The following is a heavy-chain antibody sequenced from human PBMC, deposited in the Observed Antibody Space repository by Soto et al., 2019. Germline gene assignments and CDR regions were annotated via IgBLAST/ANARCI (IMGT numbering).Heavy chain of an antibody. CDR3: AAEPGESYAFRAFER. J-gene: IGHJ3*02. Sequence: SVKVSCTASGFTFTDSAVQWVRQARGQRLEWIGWIVVGSGNTNYAQKFQERVTITRDMSTSTAYMELSSLRSEDTAVYYCAAEPGESYAFRAFERWGQGTMVT. V-gene: IGHV1-58*01. CDR1: GFTFTDSA. D-gene: IGHD2-2*01. CDR2: IVVGSGNT.